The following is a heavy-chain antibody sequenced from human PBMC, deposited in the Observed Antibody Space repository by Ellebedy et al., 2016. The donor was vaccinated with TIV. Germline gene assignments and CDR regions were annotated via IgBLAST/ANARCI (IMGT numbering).Heavy chain of an antibody. Sequence: MPSETLSLTCSVSGGSINANYWSWFRQPPGKGLEWIGFPHSSGNTRNNPSLNSRVTMAVDSSKNQFSLKLTSVTTADTAVYYCARNRVAFAGSLFDNWGQGILVTVSS. J-gene: IGHJ4*02. CDR1: GGSINANY. CDR2: PHSSGNT. CDR3: ARNRVAFAGSLFDN. D-gene: IGHD3-10*01. V-gene: IGHV4-59*01.